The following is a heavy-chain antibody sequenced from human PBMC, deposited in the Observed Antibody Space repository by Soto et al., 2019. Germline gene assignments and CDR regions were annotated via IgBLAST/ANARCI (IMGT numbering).Heavy chain of an antibody. CDR1: GDSLSSSSYY. J-gene: IGHJ5*02. V-gene: IGHV4-39*07. D-gene: IGHD2-2*01. CDR2: IYYSGST. Sequence: SQTLSLTCTVSGDSLSSSSYYWGWIRQPPGKGLEWIGSIYYSGSTYYNPSLKSRVTISVDTSKNQFSLKLSSVTAADTAVYYCDRVPDRWGQGTLVTVSS. CDR3: DRVPDR.